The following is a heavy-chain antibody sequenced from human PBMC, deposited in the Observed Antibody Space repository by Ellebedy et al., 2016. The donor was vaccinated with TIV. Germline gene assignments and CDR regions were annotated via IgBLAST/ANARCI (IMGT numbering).Heavy chain of an antibody. CDR3: AKDLGFYGSGSHY. J-gene: IGHJ4*02. V-gene: IGHV3-23*01. CDR1: GFTFSSYA. CDR2: ISGSGGST. D-gene: IGHD3-10*01. Sequence: GESLKISCAASGFTFSSYAMSWVRQAPGKGLEWVSAISGSGGSTYYADSVKGRFTISRDNSNNTLYLQMNSLRTEDTALYYCAKDLGFYGSGSHYWGQGTLVTVSS.